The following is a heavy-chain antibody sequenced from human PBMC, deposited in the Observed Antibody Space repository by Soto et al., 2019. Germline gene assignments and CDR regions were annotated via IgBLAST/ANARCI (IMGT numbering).Heavy chain of an antibody. Sequence: ASVKVSCKASGYTFTRYGISWVRQAPGQGLEWMGWISAYNGNTNYAQKLQGRVTMTTDTSTSTAYMELRSLRSDDTAVYYCARERDSCGWFRVIDYWGQGTLVTVSS. CDR3: ARERDSCGWFRVIDY. J-gene: IGHJ4*02. D-gene: IGHD6-19*01. V-gene: IGHV1-18*01. CDR1: GYTFTRYG. CDR2: ISAYNGNT.